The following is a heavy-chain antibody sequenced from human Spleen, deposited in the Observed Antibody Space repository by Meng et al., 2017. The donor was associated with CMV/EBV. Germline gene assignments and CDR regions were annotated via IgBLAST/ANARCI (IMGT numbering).Heavy chain of an antibody. V-gene: IGHV1-69*01. Sequence: SCKASGGTLSSDTISWVRQAPGQGLEWMGGINPIFGTATYAQKFQGRVTIISDESTSTAYMNLRSLKSEDTAVYYCASRSQLLGFDLWGQGTLVTVSS. CDR1: GGTLSSDT. CDR3: ASRSQLLGFDL. J-gene: IGHJ4*02. CDR2: INPIFGTA. D-gene: IGHD2-21*01.